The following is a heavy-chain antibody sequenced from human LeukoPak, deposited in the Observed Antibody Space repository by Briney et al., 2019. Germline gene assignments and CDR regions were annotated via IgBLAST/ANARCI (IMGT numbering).Heavy chain of an antibody. D-gene: IGHD3-3*01. V-gene: IGHV1-18*01. CDR1: GYTFTSYG. CDR3: ARDRYYDFWSGYPNYYYYYGMDV. Sequence: ASVKVSCKASGYTFTSYGISWVRQAPGQGLEWMGWISAYNGNTNYAQKLQGRVTMTTDTSTSTAYMELRSLRSDDTAVYYCARDRYYDFWSGYPNYYYYYGMDVGGQGTTVTVSS. J-gene: IGHJ6*02. CDR2: ISAYNGNT.